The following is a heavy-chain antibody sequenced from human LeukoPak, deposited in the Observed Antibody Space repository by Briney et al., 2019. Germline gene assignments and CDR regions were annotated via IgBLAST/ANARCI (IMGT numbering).Heavy chain of an antibody. CDR3: ARDYYYGSGSYPADY. V-gene: IGHV3-7*01. Sequence: GGSLRLSCAASGFTFSSYLMSWVRQAPGKGLEWVANIKQDGSEKYYVDSVKGRFTISRDNAKNSLYLQMNSLRAEDTAVYYCARDYYYGSGSYPADYWGQGTLVTVSS. D-gene: IGHD3-10*01. J-gene: IGHJ4*02. CDR2: IKQDGSEK. CDR1: GFTFSSYL.